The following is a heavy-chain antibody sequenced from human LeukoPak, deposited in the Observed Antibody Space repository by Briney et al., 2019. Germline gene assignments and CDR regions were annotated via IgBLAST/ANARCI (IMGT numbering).Heavy chain of an antibody. CDR2: IYYSGST. CDR1: GGSISSSSYY. Sequence: ETLSLTCTVSGGSISSSSYYWGWIRQPPGKGLEWIGSIYYSGSTYYNPSLKSRVTISVDTSKNQFSLKLSSVTAADTAVYYCARTIAGGSYRYPYWFDPWGQGTLVTVSS. V-gene: IGHV4-39*07. D-gene: IGHD3-16*02. CDR3: ARTIAGGSYRYPYWFDP. J-gene: IGHJ5*02.